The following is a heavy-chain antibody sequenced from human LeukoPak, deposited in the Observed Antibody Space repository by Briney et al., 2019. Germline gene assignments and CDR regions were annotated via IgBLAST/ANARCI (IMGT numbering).Heavy chain of an antibody. V-gene: IGHV4-59*01. D-gene: IGHD6-13*01. CDR3: ARSVGGAAAGFDY. CDR2: IYYSGNT. CDR1: GGSISSYY. J-gene: IGHJ4*02. Sequence: PSETLSLTCTVSGGSISSYYWSWIRQPPGKGLEWIGYIYYSGNTNYNPSLKSRVTLSVDTSQNQFSLKLSSVTAADTAVYYCARSVGGAAAGFDYWGQGILATVSS.